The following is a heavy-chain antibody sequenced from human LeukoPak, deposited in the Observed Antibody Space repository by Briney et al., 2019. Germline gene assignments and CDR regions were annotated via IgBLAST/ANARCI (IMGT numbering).Heavy chain of an antibody. CDR3: ARDSGQWLLPDAFDI. Sequence: ASVKVSCKASGYTFTGYYMHWVRQAPGQGLEWMGRINPNSGGTNYAQKFQGRVTMTRDTSISTAYMELGRLRSDDTAVYYCARDSGQWLLPDAFDIWGQGTMVTVSS. V-gene: IGHV1-2*06. CDR1: GYTFTGYY. CDR2: INPNSGGT. J-gene: IGHJ3*02. D-gene: IGHD6-19*01.